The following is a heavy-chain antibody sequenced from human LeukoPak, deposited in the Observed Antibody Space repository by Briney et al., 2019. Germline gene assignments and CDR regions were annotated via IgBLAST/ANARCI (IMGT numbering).Heavy chain of an antibody. D-gene: IGHD3-22*01. CDR1: GGSISSSSYY. V-gene: IGHV4-39*01. CDR3: ASTYYYDSRGYYE. J-gene: IGHJ4*02. Sequence: SETLSLTCTVSGGSISSSSYYWGWIRQPPGKGLEWIGSIYYSGSTYYNPSLKSRVTISVDTSKNQFSLKLSSVTAADTAVYYCASTYYYDSRGYYEWGQGTLVTVSS. CDR2: IYYSGST.